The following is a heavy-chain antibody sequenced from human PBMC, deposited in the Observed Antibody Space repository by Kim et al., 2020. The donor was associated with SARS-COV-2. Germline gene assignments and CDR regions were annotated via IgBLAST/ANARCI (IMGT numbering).Heavy chain of an antibody. J-gene: IGHJ4*02. Sequence: FQGRGTITADESTSTAYMELSSLRSEDTAVYYCARGYDSSGYYYPRYFDYWGQGTLVTVSS. V-gene: IGHV1-69*01. D-gene: IGHD3-22*01. CDR3: ARGYDSSGYYYPRYFDY.